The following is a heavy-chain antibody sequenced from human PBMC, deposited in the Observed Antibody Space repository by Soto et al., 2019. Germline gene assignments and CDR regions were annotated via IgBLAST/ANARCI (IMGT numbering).Heavy chain of an antibody. J-gene: IGHJ4*02. CDR1: GFTFSSYA. Sequence: GGSLGLSCAASGFTFSSYAMTWARQAPGKGLEWVSVISGSGDSTYYADSVKGRFTISRDNSKNTLYLQMNSLRAEDTAVYYCARRGPGTYFDYWGQGTLVTVSS. CDR2: ISGSGDST. D-gene: IGHD6-13*01. V-gene: IGHV3-23*01. CDR3: ARRGPGTYFDY.